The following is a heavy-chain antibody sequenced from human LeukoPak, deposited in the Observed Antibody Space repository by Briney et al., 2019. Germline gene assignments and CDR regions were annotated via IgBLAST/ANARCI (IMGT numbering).Heavy chain of an antibody. CDR3: AELGITMIGGV. V-gene: IGHV3-48*03. D-gene: IGHD3-10*02. CDR2: ISSSGSTI. J-gene: IGHJ6*04. CDR1: RFTFSTYA. Sequence: GGSLRLSCAASRFTFSTYAMSWVRQAPGKGLEWVSGISSSGSTIYYADSVKGRFTISRDNAKNSLYLQMNSLRAEDTAVYYCAELGITMIGGVWGKGTTVTISS.